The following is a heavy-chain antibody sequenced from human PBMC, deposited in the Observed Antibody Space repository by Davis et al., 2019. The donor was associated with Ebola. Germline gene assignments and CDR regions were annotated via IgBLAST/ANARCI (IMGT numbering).Heavy chain of an antibody. D-gene: IGHD1-26*01. CDR2: IKPNEKGGTA. J-gene: IGHJ6*03. V-gene: IGHV3-15*01. Sequence: GGSLRLSCAASGFTFNSAWLSWGRQAPGKGLEWVGRIKPNEKGGTADYLTAVNGRFTISRDDSRDTLYLQMNNLRDEDTALYYCARGLRLDGGLVGYQYYHYMDVWGKGTTVTVS. CDR1: GFTFNSAW. CDR3: ARGLRLDGGLVGYQYYHYMDV.